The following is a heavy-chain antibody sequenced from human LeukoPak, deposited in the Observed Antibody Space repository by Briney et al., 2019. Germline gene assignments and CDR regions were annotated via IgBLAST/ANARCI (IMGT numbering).Heavy chain of an antibody. CDR3: ARDVHGSGTWDWFDP. CDR1: GGSISNYY. D-gene: IGHD3-10*01. Sequence: SETLSLTCTVSGGSISNYYWSWIRQPAGKGLEWIWRISTSGSTNYNASLKSRVTMSVDTSKNQFSLKLSSVNAADTAVYYCARDVHGSGTWDWFDPWGQGTLVTVSS. J-gene: IGHJ5*02. CDR2: ISTSGST. V-gene: IGHV4-4*07.